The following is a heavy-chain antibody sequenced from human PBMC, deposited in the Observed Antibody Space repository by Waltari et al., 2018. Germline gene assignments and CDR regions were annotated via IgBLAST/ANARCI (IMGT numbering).Heavy chain of an antibody. CDR2: IYYSGST. J-gene: IGHJ3*02. CDR1: GGSISSYY. D-gene: IGHD3-22*01. V-gene: IGHV4-59*01. Sequence: QVQLQESGPGLVKPSETLSLTCTVSGGSISSYYWSWIRQPPGKGLEWIGYIYYSGSTNYNPSLKRRVTISVDTSKNQFSLKLSSVTAADTAVYYCARDSHYYDSSGYRRAFDIWGQGTMVTVSS. CDR3: ARDSHYYDSSGYRRAFDI.